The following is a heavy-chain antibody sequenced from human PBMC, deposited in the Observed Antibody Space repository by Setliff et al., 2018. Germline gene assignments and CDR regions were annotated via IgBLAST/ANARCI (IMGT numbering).Heavy chain of an antibody. CDR1: GFTFSNYR. CDR2: VWDDGGNK. Sequence: GGSLRLSCAASGFTFSNYRMHWVRQAPGKGLEWVAVVWDDGGNKYHADSVKGRFTISRDNSKNTLYLQMNSLRPEDTAVYYCARTCSGSGCYAGLESWGQGTPVTVSS. J-gene: IGHJ4*02. V-gene: IGHV3-33*08. D-gene: IGHD2-15*01. CDR3: ARTCSGSGCYAGLES.